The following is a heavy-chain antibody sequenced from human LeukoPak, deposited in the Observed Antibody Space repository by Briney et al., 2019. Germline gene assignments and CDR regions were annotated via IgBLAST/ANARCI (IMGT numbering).Heavy chain of an antibody. J-gene: IGHJ5*02. Sequence: SETLSLTCTVSGGSISSSSYYWGWIRQPPGKGLEWIGSIYHSGSTYYNPSLKSRVTISVERPKNQFSLKLSSVTAADTAVYYCAKARRVYSSSSGLWFDPWGQGTLVTVSS. V-gene: IGHV4-39*07. D-gene: IGHD6-6*01. CDR2: IYHSGST. CDR3: AKARRVYSSSSGLWFDP. CDR1: GGSISSSSYY.